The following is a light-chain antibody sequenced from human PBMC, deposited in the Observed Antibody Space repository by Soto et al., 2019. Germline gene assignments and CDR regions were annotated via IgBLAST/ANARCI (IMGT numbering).Light chain of an antibody. CDR1: QSVSNN. J-gene: IGKJ1*01. V-gene: IGKV3-15*01. CDR3: QQYNNLPPGGT. Sequence: EIVLKQSPGTLSLCTGEGATHSYRASQSVSNNYLAWHQQKPGQAPRLLIYGASTRATGIPARFRGSGSGIEFTPTFSSLQSEDFAVYYFQQYNNLPPGGTFGQGTRWIS. CDR2: GAS.